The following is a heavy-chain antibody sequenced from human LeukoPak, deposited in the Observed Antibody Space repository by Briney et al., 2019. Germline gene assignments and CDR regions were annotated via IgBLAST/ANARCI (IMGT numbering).Heavy chain of an antibody. CDR3: AKDISLTGSYSLFDY. V-gene: IGHV3-9*01. J-gene: IGHJ4*02. CDR2: ISWNSGSI. Sequence: GGSLRLSCAASGFTFDDYAMHWVRQAPGKGLEWVSGISWNSGSIGYADSVKGRFTISGDNAKNSLYLQMNSLRAEDTALYYCAKDISLTGSYSLFDYWGQGTLVTVSS. CDR1: GFTFDDYA. D-gene: IGHD3-9*01.